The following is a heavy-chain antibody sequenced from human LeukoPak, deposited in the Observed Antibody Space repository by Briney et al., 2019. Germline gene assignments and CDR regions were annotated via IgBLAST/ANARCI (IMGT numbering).Heavy chain of an antibody. CDR2: IRGDNGAT. CDR1: GFTFTTYV. CDR3: TRDQATFDI. J-gene: IGHJ3*02. Sequence: GASVKVSCKASGFTFTTYVSWVRPAPGQGLEWMGWIRGDNGATFYAHELRGRLTMTTDTSTSTVYMELRSLKSDDTAIYYCTRDQATFDIWGQGTMVTVTS. V-gene: IGHV1-18*01.